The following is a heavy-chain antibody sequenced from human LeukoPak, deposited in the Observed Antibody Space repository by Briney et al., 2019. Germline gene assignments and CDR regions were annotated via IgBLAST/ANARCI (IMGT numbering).Heavy chain of an antibody. CDR1: GFTFSTFA. V-gene: IGHV3-23*01. CDR3: ATYRQVLLPFES. J-gene: IGHJ4*02. CDR2: IFPSVGEI. Sequence: GGSLRLSCAASGFTFSTFAMIGVRQPPGKGLEWVSSIFPSVGEIHYADSVRGRFTISRDNSKSTLSLQMNSLRAEDTAIYYCATYRQVLLPFESWGQGTLVTVSS. D-gene: IGHD2-8*02.